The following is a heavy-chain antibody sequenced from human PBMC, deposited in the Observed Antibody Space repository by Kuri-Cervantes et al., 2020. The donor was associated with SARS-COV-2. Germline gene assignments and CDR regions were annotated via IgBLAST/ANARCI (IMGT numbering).Heavy chain of an antibody. CDR3: ASFGSVYGGKPGNAFDI. D-gene: IGHD4-23*01. V-gene: IGHV1-2*02. CDR2: INPNSGGT. J-gene: IGHJ3*02. Sequence: ASVKVSCKASGYTFTGYYMHWVRQAPGQGLEWMGWINPNSGGTNYAQKFQGRVTMTRDTSISTAYMELSRLRSDDTAVYYCASFGSVYGGKPGNAFDIWGQGTMVTVSS. CDR1: GYTFTGYY.